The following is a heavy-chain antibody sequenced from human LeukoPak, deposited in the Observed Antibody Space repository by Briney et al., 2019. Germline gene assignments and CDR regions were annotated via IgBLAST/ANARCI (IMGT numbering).Heavy chain of an antibody. CDR2: ISSGSKYI. D-gene: IGHD6-13*01. Sequence: PGGSLRLSCTASGLTFTGYSLNWVRQAPGEGLDWVSSISSGSKYIYYADSVKGRFTISRDNAKNSLYLQMNSLRAEDTAVYYCTRGTYTRGFDYWGQGALVTVSS. CDR3: TRGTYTRGFDY. CDR1: GLTFTGYS. J-gene: IGHJ4*02. V-gene: IGHV3-21*01.